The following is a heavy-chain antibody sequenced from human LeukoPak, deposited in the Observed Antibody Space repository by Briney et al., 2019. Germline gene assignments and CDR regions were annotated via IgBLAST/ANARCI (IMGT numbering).Heavy chain of an antibody. CDR2: ISGSGGST. J-gene: IGHJ4*02. V-gene: IGHV3-23*01. D-gene: IGHD3-10*01. CDR1: GFTFRNYG. Sequence: GGSLRLSCSASGFTFRNYGISWVRQAPGKGLEWVSGISGSGGSTYYADSVKGRFTISGDNAKNSLYLQMNSLRAEDTAVYYCARDVYYGSGSPRLDYWGQGTLVTVSS. CDR3: ARDVYYGSGSPRLDY.